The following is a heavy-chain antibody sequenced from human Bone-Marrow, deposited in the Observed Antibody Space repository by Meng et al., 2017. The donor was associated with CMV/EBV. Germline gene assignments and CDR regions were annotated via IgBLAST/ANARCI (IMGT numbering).Heavy chain of an antibody. Sequence: GSLRLSCTVSGGSISSSSYYWGWIRQPPGKGLEWIGSIYYSGSTYYNPSLKRRVTISVDTAKNQFSLKLSSVTAADTAVYYCAREAYYYGSGSHFDYWGQGTLVTVSS. J-gene: IGHJ4*02. D-gene: IGHD3-10*01. V-gene: IGHV4-39*07. CDR3: AREAYYYGSGSHFDY. CDR2: IYYSGST. CDR1: GGSISSSSYY.